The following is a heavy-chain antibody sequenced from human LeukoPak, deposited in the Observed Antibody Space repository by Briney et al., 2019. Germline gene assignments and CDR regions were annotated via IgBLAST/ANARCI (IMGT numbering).Heavy chain of an antibody. D-gene: IGHD3-22*01. CDR2: IWYDGSNK. Sequence: PGGSLRLSCAASGFTSSSYGMHWVRQAPGKGLEWVAVIWYDGSNKYYADSVKGRFTISRDNSKNTLYLQMNSLRAEDTAVDYCARGYYDSSGYLFDYWGQGTLVTVSS. V-gene: IGHV3-33*01. J-gene: IGHJ4*02. CDR3: ARGYYDSSGYLFDY. CDR1: GFTSSSYG.